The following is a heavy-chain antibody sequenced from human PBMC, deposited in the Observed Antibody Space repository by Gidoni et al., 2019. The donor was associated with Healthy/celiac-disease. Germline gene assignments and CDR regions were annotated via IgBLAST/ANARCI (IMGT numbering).Heavy chain of an antibody. CDR3: ARGYYYDSSGYYLNPKPFDY. J-gene: IGHJ4*02. CDR2: ISYDGSNK. Sequence: QVQLVESGGGVVQPGRSLRLSCAASGFTFSRSAMHWVRQAPGKGLEWVAVISYDGSNKYYADSVKGRFTISRDNSKNTLYLQMNSLRAEDTAVYYCARGYYYDSSGYYLNPKPFDYWGQGTLVTVSS. D-gene: IGHD3-22*01. V-gene: IGHV3-30*01. CDR1: GFTFSRSA.